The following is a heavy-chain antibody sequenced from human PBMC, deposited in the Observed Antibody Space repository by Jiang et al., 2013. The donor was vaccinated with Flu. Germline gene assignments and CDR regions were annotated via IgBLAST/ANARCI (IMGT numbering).Heavy chain of an antibody. CDR2: VFSRGGS. Sequence: GLVKPSQTRRPSPALSLGDSISSGSYSWNWVRQPPGKGLEWLGHVFSRGGSSYNTSLKSRISISVDTSKNQFSLRLNSVTAADTAVYFCARMLWDLLTGPVDYEYGLDVWGQGTTVTVPS. J-gene: IGHJ6*02. D-gene: IGHD3-9*01. CDR1: GDSISSGSYS. CDR3: ARMLWDLLTGPVDYEYGLDV. V-gene: IGHV4-30-4*07.